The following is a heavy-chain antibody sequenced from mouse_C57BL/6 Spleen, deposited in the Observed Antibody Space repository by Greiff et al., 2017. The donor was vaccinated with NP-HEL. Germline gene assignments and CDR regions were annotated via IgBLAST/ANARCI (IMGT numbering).Heavy chain of an antibody. CDR1: GFNIKDYY. D-gene: IGHD1-1*01. CDR2: IDPEDGET. CDR3: APLITTVVATRYFDV. V-gene: IGHV14-2*01. Sequence: VQLQQSGAELVKPGASVKLSCTASGFNIKDYYMHWVKQRTEQGLEWIGRIDPEDGETKSAPKFQGKATITADTSSNTAYLQLSSLTSEDTAVYYCAPLITTVVATRYFDVWGTGTTVTVSS. J-gene: IGHJ1*03.